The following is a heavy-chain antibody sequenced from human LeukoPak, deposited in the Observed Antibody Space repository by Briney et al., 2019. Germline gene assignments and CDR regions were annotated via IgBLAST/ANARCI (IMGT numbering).Heavy chain of an antibody. V-gene: IGHV3-7*03. Sequence: GGSLRLSCAASGFTFSSYWMSWVRQAPGKGLEWVANIKQDGSEKYYVDSVKGRFTISRDNAKNSLYLQMNSLRAEDTAVYYCAKGVAYSSSWYYFDYWGQGTLVTVSS. CDR1: GFTFSSYW. CDR3: AKGVAYSSSWYYFDY. J-gene: IGHJ4*02. CDR2: IKQDGSEK. D-gene: IGHD6-13*01.